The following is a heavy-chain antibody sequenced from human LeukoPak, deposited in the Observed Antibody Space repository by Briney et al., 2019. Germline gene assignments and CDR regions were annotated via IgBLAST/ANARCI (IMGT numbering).Heavy chain of an antibody. Sequence: GGSLRLSCAASGFTFYDYAMHCVRQAPGKGLEWVSGISWNSGSIGHADSVKGRFTIPRDNAKNSLYLQMNSLRGEDTALYYCAKDYYKCCSSTSCYLFDYWGQGTLVTVSS. D-gene: IGHD2-2*01. CDR2: ISWNSGSI. CDR3: AKDYYKCCSSTSCYLFDY. J-gene: IGHJ4*02. CDR1: GFTFYDYA. V-gene: IGHV3-9*01.